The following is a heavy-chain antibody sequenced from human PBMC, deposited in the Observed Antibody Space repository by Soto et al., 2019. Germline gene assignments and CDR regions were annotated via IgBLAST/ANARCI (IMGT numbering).Heavy chain of an antibody. Sequence: GGSLRLSCAASGFTFSTYAMHWVRQAPGKGLEWVAVITYDGSNKYYADSVKGRITISRDNSKNTLYLQMNSLRPEDTAVYCCAKDRGSGLYYYYGMDVWGQGTTVTVS. CDR3: AKDRGSGLYYYYGMDV. V-gene: IGHV3-30*18. CDR2: ITYDGSNK. D-gene: IGHD3-22*01. J-gene: IGHJ6*02. CDR1: GFTFSTYA.